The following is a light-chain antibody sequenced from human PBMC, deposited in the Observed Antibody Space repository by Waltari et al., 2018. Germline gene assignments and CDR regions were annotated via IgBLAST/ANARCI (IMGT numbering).Light chain of an antibody. Sequence: QLVLTQSPSASASLGASVKLTCTLSSGHSSNVIASLQHQPEKGPRYLMKVNSDGSHSKGDEIPDRFSGSSSGAERYLTISTLQSEDEADYYCQTGGHGTWVFVGGTKLTVL. J-gene: IGLJ3*02. V-gene: IGLV4-69*01. CDR1: SGHSSNV. CDR3: QTGGHGTWV. CDR2: VNSDGSH.